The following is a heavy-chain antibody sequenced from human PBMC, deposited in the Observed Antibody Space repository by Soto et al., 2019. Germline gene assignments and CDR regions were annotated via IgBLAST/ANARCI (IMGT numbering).Heavy chain of an antibody. J-gene: IGHJ5*02. Sequence: EAQLVESGGDLVQPVGSLRLSCAASGFMFSDSWTNWVRQAPGKGLEWVANIKPDGRETAYVDSVKGRFPISRDNAKKFMYLQRNSLGVDDTAVYYFASGIDPWGQGTLVTVSS. CDR1: GFMFSDSW. CDR2: IKPDGRET. CDR3: ASGIDP. V-gene: IGHV3-7*05.